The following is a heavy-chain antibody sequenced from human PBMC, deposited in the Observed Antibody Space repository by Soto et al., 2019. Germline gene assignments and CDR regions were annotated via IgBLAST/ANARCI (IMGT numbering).Heavy chain of an antibody. Sequence: GGSLRLSCATSGFTFSSYAMSWVRQAPGKGLEWVSAISGSGGSTYYADSVKGRFTISRDNSKNTLYLQMNSLRAEDTAVYYCARARVPSDKTGLSELDYWGQGTLVTVSS. V-gene: IGHV3-23*01. D-gene: IGHD6-6*01. J-gene: IGHJ4*02. CDR1: GFTFSSYA. CDR3: ARARVPSDKTGLSELDY. CDR2: ISGSGGST.